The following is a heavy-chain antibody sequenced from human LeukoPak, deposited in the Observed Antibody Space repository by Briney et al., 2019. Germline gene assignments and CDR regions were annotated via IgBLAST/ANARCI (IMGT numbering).Heavy chain of an antibody. CDR3: TKDIRSSWYYFQD. D-gene: IGHD6-13*01. V-gene: IGHV3-23*01. J-gene: IGHJ1*01. Sequence: PGGSLRLSCAASGFTFSSYAMTWVRQAPGKGLEWVSVIGGGGGGTYYADSVKGRFTISRDNSKNTLHAQMNSLRAEDTAVYYCTKDIRSSWYYFQDWGQGTLVTVSS. CDR2: IGGGGGGT. CDR1: GFTFSSYA.